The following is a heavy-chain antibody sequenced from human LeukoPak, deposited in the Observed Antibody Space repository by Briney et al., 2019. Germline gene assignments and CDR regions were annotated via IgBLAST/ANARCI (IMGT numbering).Heavy chain of an antibody. D-gene: IGHD3-22*01. CDR1: GGSLSGYY. CDR3: ARPYYYDSRIDP. V-gene: IGHV4-59*10. CDR2: IYTSGST. J-gene: IGHJ5*02. Sequence: PSETLSLTCAVYGGSLSGYYWSWIRQPAGKGLEWIGRIYTSGSTNYNPSLKSRVTMSVDTSKNQFSLKLSSVTAADTAVYYCARPYYYDSRIDPWGQGILVTVSS.